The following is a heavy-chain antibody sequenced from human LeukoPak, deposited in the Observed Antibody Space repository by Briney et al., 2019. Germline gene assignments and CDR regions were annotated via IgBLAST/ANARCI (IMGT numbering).Heavy chain of an antibody. CDR3: AKDHGYSYGRGFDY. V-gene: IGHV3-9*03. Sequence: GGSLRLSCAASGFTFDDYAMHWVRQAPGKGLEWVSGISWNSGSIGYADSLKGRFTISRDNAKTSLYLQMNSLRAEDMALYYCAKDHGYSYGRGFDYWGQGTLVTVSS. CDR1: GFTFDDYA. CDR2: ISWNSGSI. J-gene: IGHJ4*02. D-gene: IGHD5-18*01.